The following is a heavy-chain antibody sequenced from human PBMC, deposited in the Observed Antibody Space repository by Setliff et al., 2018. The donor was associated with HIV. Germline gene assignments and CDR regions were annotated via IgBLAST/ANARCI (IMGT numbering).Heavy chain of an antibody. CDR2: ISYDGNYK. V-gene: IGHV3-30*04. Sequence: GGSLRLSCAVSGFTFSNYAMHWVRQASGKGLEWVAVISYDGNYKYYSDSVKGRFTISRDNSKNTRYLQMDSLRPKDTAAYYCARAPSWQRQVDFWGQGTLVTVSS. CDR3: ARAPSWQRQVDF. J-gene: IGHJ4*02. CDR1: GFTFSNYA. D-gene: IGHD6-25*01.